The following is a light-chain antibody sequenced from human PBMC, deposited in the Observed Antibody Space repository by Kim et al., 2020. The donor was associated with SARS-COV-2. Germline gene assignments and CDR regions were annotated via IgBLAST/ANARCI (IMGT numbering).Light chain of an antibody. CDR3: QQYGSSPWT. J-gene: IGKJ1*01. CDR1: QSVSSGY. CDR2: GAS. V-gene: IGKV3-20*01. Sequence: SPGERASVSCRASQSVSSGYLAWFQQQPGQAPRLLIYGASKRAAGVPDRFSGSGSGTDFTLTISRLEPEDFVVFYCQQYGSSPWTFGQGTKVDIK.